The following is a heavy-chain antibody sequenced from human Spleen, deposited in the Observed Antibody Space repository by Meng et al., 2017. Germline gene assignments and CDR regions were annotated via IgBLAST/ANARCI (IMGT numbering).Heavy chain of an antibody. Sequence: SETLSLTCTVSGVSISSTIHYWGWIRQPPGKGLEWIGSIHYSGRTYYNPFLKSRVTISADTSKNQFSLKLNSVTAADTAVYYCARGPTTMAHDFDYWGQGTLVTGS. CDR3: ARGPTTMAHDFDY. CDR2: IHYSGRT. CDR1: GVSISSTIHY. J-gene: IGHJ4*02. V-gene: IGHV4-39*07. D-gene: IGHD4-11*01.